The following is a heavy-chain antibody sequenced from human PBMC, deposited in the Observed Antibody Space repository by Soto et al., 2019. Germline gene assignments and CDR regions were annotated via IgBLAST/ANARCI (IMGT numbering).Heavy chain of an antibody. V-gene: IGHV3-7*05. D-gene: IGHD2-15*01. CDR3: ARIRVAATPSARSYFDY. CDR1: GFTFSGYW. J-gene: IGHJ4*02. Sequence: GGSLRLSCAASGFTFSGYWMSWVRQAPGKGLEWVANIKQDGSEKYYVDSVKGRFTISRDNAKNSLYLQMNSLRAEDTAVYYCARIRVAATPSARSYFDYWGQGTLVTVSS. CDR2: IKQDGSEK.